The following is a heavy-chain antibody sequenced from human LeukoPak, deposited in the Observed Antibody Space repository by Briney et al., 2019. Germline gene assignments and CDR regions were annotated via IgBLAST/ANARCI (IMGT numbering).Heavy chain of an antibody. CDR2: IYTSGST. Sequence: SETLSLTCTVSGGSITNYYWGWIRQPAGKGLEWIGRIYTSGSTSYNPSLKSRVTMSIDTSKNQFSLKLSSLTAADTAVYYCARGCSSTSCWLRMDVWGQGTTVTVSS. D-gene: IGHD2-2*01. CDR1: GGSITNYY. V-gene: IGHV4-4*07. J-gene: IGHJ6*02. CDR3: ARGCSSTSCWLRMDV.